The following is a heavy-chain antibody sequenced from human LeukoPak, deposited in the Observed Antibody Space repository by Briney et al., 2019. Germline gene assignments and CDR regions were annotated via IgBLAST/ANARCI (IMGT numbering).Heavy chain of an antibody. CDR3: ARVGTGTEWFGETKPYYFDY. D-gene: IGHD3-10*01. CDR2: IYYNGST. Sequence: PSETLSLTCTVSGGSISSYYWSWIRQPPGKGLEWIGYIYYNGSTNYNPSLKSRVTISVDTSKNQFSLKLSSVTAAHTAVYYCARVGTGTEWFGETKPYYFDYWGQGTLVTVSS. J-gene: IGHJ4*02. V-gene: IGHV4-59*08. CDR1: GGSISSYY.